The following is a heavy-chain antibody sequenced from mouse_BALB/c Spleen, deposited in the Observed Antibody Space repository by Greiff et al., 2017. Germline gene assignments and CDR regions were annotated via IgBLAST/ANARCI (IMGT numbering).Heavy chain of an antibody. Sequence: QVQLQQSGAELVRPGTSVKVSCKASGYAFTNYLIEWVKQRPGQGLEWIGVINPGSGGTNYNEKFKGKATLTADKSSSTAYMQLSSLTSDDSAVYFCARGGYGSSSWCAYWGQGTLVTVSA. CDR2: INPGSGGT. CDR3: ARGGYGSSSWCAY. D-gene: IGHD1-1*01. V-gene: IGHV1-54*01. CDR1: GYAFTNYL. J-gene: IGHJ3*01.